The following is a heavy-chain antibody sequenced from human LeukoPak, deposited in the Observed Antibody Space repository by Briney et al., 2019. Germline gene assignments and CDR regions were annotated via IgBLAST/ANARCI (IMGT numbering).Heavy chain of an antibody. V-gene: IGHV3-30*03. CDR1: GFTFSSYS. D-gene: IGHD5-12*01. CDR3: ARATARGYGYFDY. CDR2: ISYDGSNK. J-gene: IGHJ4*02. Sequence: GGSLRLSCAASGFTFSSYSMNWVRQAPGKGLEWVAVISYDGSNKYYADSVKGRFTISRDNSKNTLYLQMNSLRAEDTAVYYCARATARGYGYFDYWGQGTLVTVSS.